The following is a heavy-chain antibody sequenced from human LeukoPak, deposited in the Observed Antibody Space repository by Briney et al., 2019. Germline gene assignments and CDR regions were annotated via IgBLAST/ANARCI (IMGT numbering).Heavy chain of an antibody. J-gene: IGHJ6*03. CDR3: AKGVGGSANYYYMDV. D-gene: IGHD3-10*01. Sequence: PGGSLRLSCAASGFAFSRHGIHWVRQAPGKGLEWVAFIPYDGSNKFYTDSVKGRFTISRDNSKDTLNLQMYSLRAEDTAVYYCAKGVGGSANYYYMDVWGKGTTVTVSS. V-gene: IGHV3-30*02. CDR2: IPYDGSNK. CDR1: GFAFSRHG.